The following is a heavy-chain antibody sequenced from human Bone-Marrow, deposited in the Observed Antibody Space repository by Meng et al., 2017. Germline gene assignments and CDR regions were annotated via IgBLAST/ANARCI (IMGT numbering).Heavy chain of an antibody. J-gene: IGHJ4*02. CDR2: ISGSGGST. D-gene: IGHD3-22*01. CDR3: AKSTGYYDSSGYQGPFDY. Sequence: VLPVRSGAGRKKPGAPVKVSVAASGFTFSSYAMSWVRQAPGKGLEWVSAISGSGGSTYYADSVKGRFTISRDNSKNTLYLQMNSLRAEDTAVYYCAKSTGYYDSSGYQGPFDYWGQGTLVTVSS. CDR1: GFTFSSYA. V-gene: IGHV3-23*04.